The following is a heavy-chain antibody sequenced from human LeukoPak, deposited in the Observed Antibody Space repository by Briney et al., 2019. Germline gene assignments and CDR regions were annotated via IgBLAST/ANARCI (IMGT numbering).Heavy chain of an antibody. V-gene: IGHV3-23*01. CDR2: ISGSGGST. Sequence: GGSLRLSCAASGFTFSSYAMSWVRQAPGKGLEWVSAISGSGGSTYYADSVKGRFTISRDNSKNTLYLQMNSLRAEDTAVYYCVLGDILTGYWAEYFPYWGQGTLVTVSS. CDR1: GFTFSSYA. CDR3: VLGDILTGYWAEYFPY. D-gene: IGHD3-9*01. J-gene: IGHJ4*02.